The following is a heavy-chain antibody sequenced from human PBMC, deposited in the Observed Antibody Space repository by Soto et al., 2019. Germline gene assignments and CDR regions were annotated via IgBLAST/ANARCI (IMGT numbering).Heavy chain of an antibody. J-gene: IGHJ4*02. D-gene: IGHD2-15*01. CDR2: VRSKTNNYAT. Sequence: DVQVVQSGGGLVQPGGSLKRSCAASGFAFNDSAMHWVRQASGKGLEWVARVRSKTNNYATAYPVSVRGRFTVSRDDSMGTTYLQMNSLKTEDTATYYCTNNFVWGQGVLVTVSS. CDR1: GFAFNDSA. CDR3: TNNFV. V-gene: IGHV3-73*01.